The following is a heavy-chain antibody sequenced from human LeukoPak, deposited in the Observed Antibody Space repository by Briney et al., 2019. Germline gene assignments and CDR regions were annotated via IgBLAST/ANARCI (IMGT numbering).Heavy chain of an antibody. CDR1: GFTFSSCA. D-gene: IGHD6-19*01. CDR2: ISASGDTT. J-gene: IGHJ4*02. CDR3: AKDLYRSVPSIY. Sequence: GGSLRLSCAAFGFTFSSCAMSWVRQAPGKGLDWVSSISASGDTTYYADSVKGRFTIYRDNSENTLWLQMNSLRAEDTALYYCAKDLYRSVPSIYWGQGTLVTVSS. V-gene: IGHV3-23*01.